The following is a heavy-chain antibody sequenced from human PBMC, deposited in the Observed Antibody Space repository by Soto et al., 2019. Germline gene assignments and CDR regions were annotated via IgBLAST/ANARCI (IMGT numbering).Heavy chain of an antibody. CDR2: ISGSGSPI. V-gene: IGHV3-48*02. CDR1: GFTFSPYS. D-gene: IGHD6-19*01. J-gene: IGHJ4*02. Sequence: EVQLVESGGDLVQPGGSLRLSCVGYGFTFSPYSMSWVRQAPGKGLEWIAFISGSGSPIYYADSVEGRFTISRDNAKNSLYLQMSRLSDGDTAVYYCVKPSGWYPDYWGQGTHVTVSS. CDR3: VKPSGWYPDY.